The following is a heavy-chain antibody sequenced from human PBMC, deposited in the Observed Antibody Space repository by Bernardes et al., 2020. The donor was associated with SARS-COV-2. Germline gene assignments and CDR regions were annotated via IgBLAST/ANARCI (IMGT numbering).Heavy chain of an antibody. CDR1: GFSLSSSGVC. Sequence: SGPTLVKPTQTLTLACTFSGFSLSSSGVCVSWIRQPPGKALEWLARIDWDDAKYYNTSLKTRLTISKDTSKNQVVLTMTNMDPVDTATYYCARIGAGPDYWRQRTLVNVSS. J-gene: IGHJ4*02. CDR3: ARIGAGPDY. D-gene: IGHD6-19*01. V-gene: IGHV2-70*11. CDR2: IDWDDAK.